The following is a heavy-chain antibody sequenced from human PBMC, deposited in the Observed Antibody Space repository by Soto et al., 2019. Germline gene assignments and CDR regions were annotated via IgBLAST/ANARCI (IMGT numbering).Heavy chain of an antibody. D-gene: IGHD3-22*01. Sequence: QVQLQESGPGLVKPSQTLSLTCTVSGGSISSGGYYWSWIRQHPGKGLEWIGYIYYSGSTYYNPSLKSRVTISVDTSKNQFSLKLSSVTAADTAVYYCASDYDSSGNYYYGKDVWGQGTTVTVSS. CDR3: ASDYDSSGNYYYGKDV. J-gene: IGHJ6*02. CDR1: GGSISSGGYY. CDR2: IYYSGST. V-gene: IGHV4-31*03.